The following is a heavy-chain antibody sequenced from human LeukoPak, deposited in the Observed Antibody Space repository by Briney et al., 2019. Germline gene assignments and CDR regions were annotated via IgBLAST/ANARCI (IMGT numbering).Heavy chain of an antibody. CDR1: GGTFSSYA. Sequence: ASVKVSCKASGGTFSSYAISWVRQAPGQGLEWMGGIIPIFGTANYAQKFQGRVTITADESTSTAYMELSSLRSEDTAVYYCARDPLPAIAVATKNWFDPWGQRTLVTVSS. CDR3: ARDPLPAIAVATKNWFDP. J-gene: IGHJ5*02. D-gene: IGHD6-19*01. V-gene: IGHV1-69*13. CDR2: IIPIFGTA.